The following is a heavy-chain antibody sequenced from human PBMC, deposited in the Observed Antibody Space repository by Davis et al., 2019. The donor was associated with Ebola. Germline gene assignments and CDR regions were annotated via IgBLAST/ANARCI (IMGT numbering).Heavy chain of an antibody. V-gene: IGHV3-7*01. D-gene: IGHD2-2*01. CDR2: IKQDGSEK. CDR3: ARDNDIVVGGYYYYGMDV. CDR1: GFTFSSYW. Sequence: GGSLRLSCAASGFTFSSYWMSWVRQAPGRGLEWVANIKQDGSEKYYVDSVKGRFTISRDNAKNSLYLQMNSLRAEDTAVYYCARDNDIVVGGYYYYGMDVWGQGTTVTVSS. J-gene: IGHJ6*02.